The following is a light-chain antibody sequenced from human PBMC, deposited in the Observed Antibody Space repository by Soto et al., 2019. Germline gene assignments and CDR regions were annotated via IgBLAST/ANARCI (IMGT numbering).Light chain of an antibody. CDR1: QSISSW. V-gene: IGKV1-5*01. CDR2: DAS. J-gene: IGKJ4*01. Sequence: DIQMTQSPSTLSASVGDRVTITCRASQSISSWLAWYQQKPGKAPKLLIYDASSLESGVPSRISGSGSGKEFSLTISSLQPDDFATYYCQQYNSYLTFGGGTKVEIK. CDR3: QQYNSYLT.